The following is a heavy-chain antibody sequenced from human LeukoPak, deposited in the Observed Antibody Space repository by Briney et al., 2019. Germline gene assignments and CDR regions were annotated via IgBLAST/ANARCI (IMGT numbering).Heavy chain of an antibody. CDR1: GFTFSSYW. CDR3: VRGNDYGGPHY. CDR2: IDRDGSRI. V-gene: IGHV3-74*01. J-gene: IGHJ4*02. Sequence: GGSLRLSCAVSGFTFSSYWIHWVRQAPGKGLVWVSRIDRDGSRINYADSVKGRFTISRDNGKNTLFLQMNSLRAEDAAVYYCVRGNDYGGPHYWGQGTLVTVSS. D-gene: IGHD4-23*01.